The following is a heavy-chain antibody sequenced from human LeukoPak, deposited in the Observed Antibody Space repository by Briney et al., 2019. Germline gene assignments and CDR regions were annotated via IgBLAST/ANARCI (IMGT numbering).Heavy chain of an antibody. CDR2: IYYSGST. D-gene: IGHD4-17*01. CDR1: GGSISSSSYY. V-gene: IGHV4-39*01. Sequence: PSETLSLTCTVPGGSISSSSYYWGWIRQSPGKGLEWIGSIYYSGSTYYNPSLKSRGTISVDTSKNQFSLKLSSVTAADTAVYYCARYPTVTYFYNWGQGTLVTVSS. CDR3: ARYPTVTYFYN. J-gene: IGHJ4*02.